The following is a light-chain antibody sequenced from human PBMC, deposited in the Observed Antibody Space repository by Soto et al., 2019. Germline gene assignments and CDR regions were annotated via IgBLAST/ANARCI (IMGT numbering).Light chain of an antibody. Sequence: SALTQPPSASGSPGQSVTISCTGTSSDVGAYKYVSWYQQYPGKAPKLMIYEVTTRPSGVPDRFSGSKSGNTASLTVSGLQAEDEADYYCTSYVGNDIWVFGGGTKLTVL. CDR1: SSDVGAYKY. J-gene: IGLJ3*02. V-gene: IGLV2-8*01. CDR3: TSYVGNDIWV. CDR2: EVT.